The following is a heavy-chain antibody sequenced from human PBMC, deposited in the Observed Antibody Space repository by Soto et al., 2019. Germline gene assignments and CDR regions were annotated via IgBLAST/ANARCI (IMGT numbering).Heavy chain of an antibody. D-gene: IGHD3-22*01. CDR2: INHSGGT. CDR1: GGSFSGYY. V-gene: IGHV4-34*01. J-gene: IGHJ4*02. CDR3: ARVSSSGYY. Sequence: TSETLSLTCAVYGGSFSGYYWSWIRQPPGKGLEWVGEINHSGGTNYNPSLKSRVTLSVDTSKNQFSLKLSSVTAADTAVYYCARVSSSGYYWGQGTLVTVSS.